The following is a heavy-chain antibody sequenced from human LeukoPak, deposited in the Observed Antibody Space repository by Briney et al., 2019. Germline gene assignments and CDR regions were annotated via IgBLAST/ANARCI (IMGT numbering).Heavy chain of an antibody. CDR1: GGPFSSYY. J-gene: IGHJ5*02. CDR3: AGEFIIVDSSWFDP. D-gene: IGHD3-10*01. Sequence: SETLSLTCTVSGGPFSSYYWSWIRQPPGKGLEWIGYIYYSGSTNYNPSLKGRVTVSVDTSKNQFSLKLSSVTAADTAVYYCAGEFIIVDSSWFDPWGQGTPVTVSS. CDR2: IYYSGST. V-gene: IGHV4-59*12.